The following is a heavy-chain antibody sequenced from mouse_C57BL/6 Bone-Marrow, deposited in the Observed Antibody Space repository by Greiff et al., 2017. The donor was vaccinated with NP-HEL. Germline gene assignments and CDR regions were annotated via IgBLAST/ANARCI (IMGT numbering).Heavy chain of an antibody. CDR1: GYTFTDYN. J-gene: IGHJ1*03. Sequence: EVQLQQSGPELVKPGASVKIPCKASGYTFTDYNMDGVKQSHGKSLEWIGDINPNNGGTIYNQKFKGKATLTVDKSSSTAYMELRSLTSEDTAVYYCAREDGNYWYFDVWGTGTTVTVSS. CDR3: AREDGNYWYFDV. CDR2: INPNNGGT. V-gene: IGHV1-18*01. D-gene: IGHD2-1*01.